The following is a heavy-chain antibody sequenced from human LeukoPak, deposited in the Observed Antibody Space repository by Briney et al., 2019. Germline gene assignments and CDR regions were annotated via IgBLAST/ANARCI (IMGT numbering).Heavy chain of an antibody. J-gene: IGHJ4*02. CDR2: IGGSGRDI. CDR3: AKTARAYEY. CDR1: GFTFSDSY. Sequence: PGGSVRHSCVASGFTFSDSYMSWVRQTPDRGLECISYIGGSGRDIKYADSVKGRFTISRDNAKNALYLQMNSLRAEDTAVYYCAKTARAYEYWGQGTQVTVSS. D-gene: IGHD2-21*01. V-gene: IGHV3-11*01.